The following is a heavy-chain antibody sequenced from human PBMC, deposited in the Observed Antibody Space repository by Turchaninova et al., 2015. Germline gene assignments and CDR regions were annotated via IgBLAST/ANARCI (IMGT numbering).Heavy chain of an antibody. CDR2: ISGSGTVL. V-gene: IGHV3-48*03. CDR1: GFTLSSFE. Sequence: EVQLVESGGGLVQPGGSLRLSCGASGFTLSSFEMNWVRQAPGKGLEWVSYISGSGTVLYYADSVKGRFTISRDTARNSLFLQMNSLRAEDTAVYYCARTRDYAFDIWGQGTLVTVSS. D-gene: IGHD4-11*01. CDR3: ARTRDYAFDI. J-gene: IGHJ3*02.